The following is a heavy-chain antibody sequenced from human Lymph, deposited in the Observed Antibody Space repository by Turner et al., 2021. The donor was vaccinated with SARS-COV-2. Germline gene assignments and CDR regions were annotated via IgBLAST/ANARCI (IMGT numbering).Heavy chain of an antibody. D-gene: IGHD3-3*01. CDR1: GFTFSSYG. J-gene: IGHJ6*02. CDR3: AKVRSIFGVVIGGMDV. Sequence: QVQLVESGGGVVQPGRSLRLSCAASGFTFSSYGMHWVRQAPGKGLEWVAVISYDGSNKYYADSVKGRFTISRDNTKKTLYLQMNSLRVEDTAVYYCAKVRSIFGVVIGGMDVWGQGTTVTVSS. V-gene: IGHV3-30*18. CDR2: ISYDGSNK.